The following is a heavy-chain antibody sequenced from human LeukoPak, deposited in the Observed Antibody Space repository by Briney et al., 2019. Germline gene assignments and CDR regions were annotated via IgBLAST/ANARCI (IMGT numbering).Heavy chain of an antibody. D-gene: IGHD3-10*02. CDR3: AKGGDFLVRGASGDYYYYGMDV. J-gene: IGHJ6*02. V-gene: IGHV3-30*18. CDR2: ISYDGSNK. CDR1: GFTFSSYG. Sequence: GGSLRLSCAASGFTFSSYGMHWVRQAPGKGLEWVAVISYDGSNKYYADSVKGRFTISRDNSKNTLYLQMNSLRAEDTAVYYCAKGGDFLVRGASGDYYYYGMDVWGQGTTVTVSS.